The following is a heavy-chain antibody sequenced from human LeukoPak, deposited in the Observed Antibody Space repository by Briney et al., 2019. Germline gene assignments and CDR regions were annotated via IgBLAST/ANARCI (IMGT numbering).Heavy chain of an antibody. Sequence: SETLSLTCTVSGGSISRSNYYWGWIRQPPGKGLEWIASIYYSGSTYYNPSLKSRVTISVDTAKNPFSLKLSSVTAADTAVYYCARHWGGGSYFSHWFDPWGQGTLVTVSS. CDR3: ARHWGGGSYFSHWFDP. V-gene: IGHV4-39*01. J-gene: IGHJ5*02. CDR2: IYYSGST. D-gene: IGHD1-26*01. CDR1: GGSISRSNYY.